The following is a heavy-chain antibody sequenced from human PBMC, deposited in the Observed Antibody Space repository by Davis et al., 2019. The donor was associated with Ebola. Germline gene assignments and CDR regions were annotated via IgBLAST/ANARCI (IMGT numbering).Heavy chain of an antibody. CDR3: ARLSYCSSTSCGDRWFDP. Sequence: SVKVSCKASGGTFSSYAISWVRQAPGQGLEWMGGIIPIFGTANYAQKFQGRVTITADESTSTAYMELSSLRSEDTAVYYCARLSYCSSTSCGDRWFDPWGQGTLVTVSS. D-gene: IGHD2-2*01. CDR1: GGTFSSYA. V-gene: IGHV1-69*13. J-gene: IGHJ5*02. CDR2: IIPIFGTA.